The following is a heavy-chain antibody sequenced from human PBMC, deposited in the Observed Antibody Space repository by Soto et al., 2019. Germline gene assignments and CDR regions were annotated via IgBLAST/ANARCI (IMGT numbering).Heavy chain of an antibody. Sequence: PSETLSLTXAVYGGSFSSYYWSWIRQPPGKGLEWIGEIKHSGSTNYNPSLKSRVTISADTSKNQFSLKLRSVTAADTAVYDCAKRGRFFSYFDYWGQGTLVTVSS. V-gene: IGHV4-34*01. D-gene: IGHD3-3*01. J-gene: IGHJ4*02. CDR3: AKRGRFFSYFDY. CDR1: GGSFSSYY. CDR2: IKHSGST.